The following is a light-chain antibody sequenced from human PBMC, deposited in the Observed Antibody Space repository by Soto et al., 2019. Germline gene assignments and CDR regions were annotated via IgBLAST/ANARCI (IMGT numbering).Light chain of an antibody. CDR1: QVISTS. CDR2: AAS. Sequence: DIQLTQSPSFLSPSIGESVTITCRASQVISTSLAWYQVKPGKAPKLLIYAASTLESVVPSRFSATVSGTEFSLTITSLRPEDFATYYCQQLFDSPITFGQGTRVEIK. V-gene: IGKV1-9*01. CDR3: QQLFDSPIT. J-gene: IGKJ5*01.